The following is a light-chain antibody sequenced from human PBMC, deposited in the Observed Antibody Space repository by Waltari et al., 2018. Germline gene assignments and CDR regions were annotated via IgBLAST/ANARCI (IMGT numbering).Light chain of an antibody. V-gene: IGKV3-20*01. J-gene: IGKJ1*01. Sequence: EIVLTQSRGTLCLSLGEGATIHCRATQSVRRTLAWYQQKPGQAPRLLIYGASSRATGIPDRFSGSGSGTDFSLTISRLEPDDSAVYFCQHYVSLPATFGQGTKVEIK. CDR3: QHYVSLPAT. CDR1: QSVRRT. CDR2: GAS.